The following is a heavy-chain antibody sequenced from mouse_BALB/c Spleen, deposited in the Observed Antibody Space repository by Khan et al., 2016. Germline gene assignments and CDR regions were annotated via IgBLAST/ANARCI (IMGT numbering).Heavy chain of an antibody. V-gene: IGHV14-1*02. J-gene: IGHJ2*01. CDR1: GFNFTDYY. CDR3: GRSPYFFDY. CDR2: IDPENGNS. Sequence: VRLQQSGAELVRPGALVKLTCKASGFNFTDYYMHWVKQRPEKGLEWIGWIDPENGNSTYDSKFQGKASITADTSSTTAYMQGNSLTSEDTAVQYCGRSPYFFDYGGQGSTLTVSS.